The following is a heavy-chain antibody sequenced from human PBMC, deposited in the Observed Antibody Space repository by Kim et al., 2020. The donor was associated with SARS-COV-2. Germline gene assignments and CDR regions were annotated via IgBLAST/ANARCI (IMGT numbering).Heavy chain of an antibody. Sequence: GGSLRLSCTASGFTFGDYAMSWVRQAPGKGLEWVGFIRSKAYGGTTEYAASVKGRFTISRDDSKSIAYLQMNSLKTEDTAVYYCTRGPPPGRETIWFGELALDYWGQGTLVTVSS. D-gene: IGHD3-10*01. CDR3: TRGPPPGRETIWFGELALDY. V-gene: IGHV3-49*04. CDR2: IRSKAYGGTT. CDR1: GFTFGDYA. J-gene: IGHJ4*02.